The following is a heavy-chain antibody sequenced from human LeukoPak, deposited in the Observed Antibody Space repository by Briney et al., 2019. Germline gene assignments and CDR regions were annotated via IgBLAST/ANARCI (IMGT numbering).Heavy chain of an antibody. Sequence: SETLSLTCTVSGGSISSYYWSWIRQPPGKGLEWIGYIYYSGSTNYNPSLKSRVSMSADTSKNQFYLKLSSVTAADTAVYYCARGVTLRLDPWGQGILVTVSS. CDR2: IYYSGST. V-gene: IGHV4-59*12. CDR3: ARGVTLRLDP. CDR1: GGSISSYY. D-gene: IGHD2-21*02. J-gene: IGHJ5*02.